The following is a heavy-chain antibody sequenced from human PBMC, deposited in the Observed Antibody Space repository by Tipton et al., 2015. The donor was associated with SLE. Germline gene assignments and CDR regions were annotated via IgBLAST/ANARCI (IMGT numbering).Heavy chain of an antibody. V-gene: IGHV4-59*01. CDR1: GGSISNYY. J-gene: IGHJ5*02. CDR3: ARGTPFMEWERNYFDP. D-gene: IGHD3-3*01. Sequence: LRLSCTVSGGSISNYYWSWIRQSPGKGLEWIGYIYYSGHTDYNPSLKSRVTLSVDTSKSQFSLKMNSVTAADTAMYYCARGTPFMEWERNYFDPWGQGTLVTVSS. CDR2: IYYSGHT.